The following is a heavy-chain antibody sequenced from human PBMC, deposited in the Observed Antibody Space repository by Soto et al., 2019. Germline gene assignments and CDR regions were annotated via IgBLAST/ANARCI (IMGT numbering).Heavy chain of an antibody. D-gene: IGHD2-8*01. Sequence: QVQLVQSGAEVRKPVSSVKVSCKASGVDFSGLGLGWVRQAPGQGLEWMGGIVPMLGIGSYAEKFRGRVTITADESTSTAYLELRSLTSTDTAVYYCAGDLGVSVRDYWGQGTPVIVSS. CDR2: IVPMLGIG. V-gene: IGHV1-69*01. CDR1: GVDFSGLG. J-gene: IGHJ4*02. CDR3: AGDLGVSVRDY.